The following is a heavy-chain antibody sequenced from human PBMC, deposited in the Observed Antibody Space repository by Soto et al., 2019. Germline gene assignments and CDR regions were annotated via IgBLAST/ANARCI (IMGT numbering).Heavy chain of an antibody. J-gene: IGHJ5*02. Sequence: QVQLQESGPGLVKPSQTLSLTCTVSGGSISSGGYYWSWIRQHPGKGLEWIGYIYYSGSTYYNPSRKRRVTISVDTSKNQFSLKRSSVTAADTAVYYCARTSYDSSGTAADPWGQGTLVTVSS. D-gene: IGHD3-22*01. CDR1: GGSISSGGYY. V-gene: IGHV4-31*03. CDR3: ARTSYDSSGTAADP. CDR2: IYYSGST.